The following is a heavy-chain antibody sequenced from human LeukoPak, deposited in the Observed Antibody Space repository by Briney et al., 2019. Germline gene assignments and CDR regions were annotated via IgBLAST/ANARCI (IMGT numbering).Heavy chain of an antibody. CDR1: GGSINSGSYY. Sequence: SQTLSLTCTVSGGSINSGSYYWSWIRQPPGKGLEWIGRIYTSGSTNYNPSLKSRVTISVDTSKNQFSLKLSSVTAADTAVYYCARANSRGDYYYYMDVWGKGTTVTVSS. V-gene: IGHV4-61*02. J-gene: IGHJ6*03. D-gene: IGHD4-23*01. CDR2: IYTSGST. CDR3: ARANSRGDYYYYMDV.